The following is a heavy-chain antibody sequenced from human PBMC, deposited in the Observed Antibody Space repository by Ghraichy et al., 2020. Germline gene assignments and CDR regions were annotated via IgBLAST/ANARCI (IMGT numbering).Heavy chain of an antibody. D-gene: IGHD2-15*01. CDR3: ARGCSGGSCYRRWFDP. J-gene: IGHJ5*02. V-gene: IGHV1-2*02. CDR2: INPNSGGT. CDR1: GYTFTGYY. Sequence: ASVKVSCKASGYTFTGYYMHWVRQAPGQGLEWMGWINPNSGGTNYAQKFQGRVNMTRDTSISTSYMELSRLRSDDTAVYYCARGCSGGSCYRRWFDPWGQGTLVTVSS.